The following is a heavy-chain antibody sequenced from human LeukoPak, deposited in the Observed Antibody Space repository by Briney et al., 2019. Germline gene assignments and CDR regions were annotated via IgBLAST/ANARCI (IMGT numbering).Heavy chain of an antibody. V-gene: IGHV4-59*08. CDR2: IYYSGST. D-gene: IGHD5-18*01. CDR1: GGSISSYY. CDR3: VAGTAMVMDWFDP. J-gene: IGHJ5*02. Sequence: SETLSLTCTVSGGSISSYYWSWIRQPPGKGLEWIGYIYYSGSTNYNPSLKSRVTISVDTSKNQFSLKLSSVTAADTAVYYCVAGTAMVMDWFDPWGQGTLVTVSS.